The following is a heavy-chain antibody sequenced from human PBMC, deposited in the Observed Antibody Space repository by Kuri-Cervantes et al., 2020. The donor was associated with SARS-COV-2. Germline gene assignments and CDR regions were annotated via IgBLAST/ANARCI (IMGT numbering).Heavy chain of an antibody. V-gene: IGHV3-15*07. D-gene: IGHD4-17*01. CDR2: IKSKTDGGTT. CDR3: ITATDYGDYVGPDY. J-gene: IGHJ4*02. Sequence: GESLKISFAASGFTFSNSWMNWVRQAPGKGLEWVGRIKSKTDGGTTGYAAPVKGRLTISRDDSKNTLYLQMNSLKTEDTAVYYCITATDYGDYVGPDYWGQGTLVTVSS. CDR1: GFTFSNSW.